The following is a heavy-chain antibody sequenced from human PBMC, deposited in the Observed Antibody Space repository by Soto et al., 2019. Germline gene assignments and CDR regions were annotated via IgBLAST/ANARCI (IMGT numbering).Heavy chain of an antibody. CDR3: ARHIRGHCDFWSGYYNWFDP. V-gene: IGHV5-10-1*03. J-gene: IGHJ5*02. CDR2: IDPSDSYT. Sequence: EVQLVQSGAEVKKPGESLRISCKGSGYSFTSYWISWVRQMPGKGLERMGRIDPSDSYTNYSPSFQGLVTISADKSISTAYQQWSSLKASDTDMYYCARHIRGHCDFWSGYYNWFDPWGQGTLVTVSS. CDR1: GYSFTSYW. D-gene: IGHD3-3*01.